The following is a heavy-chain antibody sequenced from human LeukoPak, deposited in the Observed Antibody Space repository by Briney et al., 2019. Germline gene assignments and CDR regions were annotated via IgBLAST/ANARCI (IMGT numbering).Heavy chain of an antibody. CDR1: GFTFSSYS. J-gene: IGHJ3*02. CDR3: ARERQGEWLYDAFDI. D-gene: IGHD3-3*01. V-gene: IGHV3-21*01. Sequence: TGGSLRLSCAASGFTFSSYSMNWVRQAPGKGLEWVSSISSSGSYIYYADSVKGRFTISRDNSKNTLFLQMNSLRPEDTAVYYCARERQGEWLYDAFDIWGQGTVVTVSS. CDR2: ISSSGSYI.